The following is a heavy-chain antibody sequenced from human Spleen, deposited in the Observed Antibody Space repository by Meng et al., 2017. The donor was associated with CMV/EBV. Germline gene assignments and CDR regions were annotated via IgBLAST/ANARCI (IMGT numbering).Heavy chain of an antibody. V-gene: IGHV3-15*05. CDR2: IKSETDGGTT. CDR1: GFTFSKAW. J-gene: IGHJ4*02. Sequence: SGFTFSKAWMSWVRQAPGKGLDWVGRIKSETDGGTTDYAAPVKGRFTISRDDSKNRLYLQMNSLKTEDTAVYYCTTEQYCSSTSCSDYWGQGTLVTVSS. D-gene: IGHD2-2*01. CDR3: TTEQYCSSTSCSDY.